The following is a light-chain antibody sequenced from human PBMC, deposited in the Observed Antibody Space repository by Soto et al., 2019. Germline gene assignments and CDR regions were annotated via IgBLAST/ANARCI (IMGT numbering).Light chain of an antibody. CDR1: QSILRY. Sequence: QMTQSPSSLSASVGDRVTITCRASQSILRYLAWYQQKQGKPPKLLIYAASTLQSGVPSRFSGSGSATDFTLTISGLQPEDVATYYCQQLNSYPLFGGGTKVEIK. CDR2: AAS. J-gene: IGKJ4*01. V-gene: IGKV1-27*01. CDR3: QQLNSYPL.